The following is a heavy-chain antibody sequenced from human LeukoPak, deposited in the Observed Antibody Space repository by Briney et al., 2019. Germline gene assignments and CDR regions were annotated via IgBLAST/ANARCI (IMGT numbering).Heavy chain of an antibody. CDR2: VHYTGKT. CDR3: ALLERDYVWGSYQDY. V-gene: IGHV4-59*01. J-gene: IGHJ4*02. Sequence: SETLSLTCTVSGDSISSSYWSWIRQPPGKRLEWVGYVHYTGKTNYNPSLNNRVTISVDTSKNQFSLKLSSVTAADTAVYYCALLERDYVWGSYQDYWGQGTLVTVSS. D-gene: IGHD3-16*01. CDR1: GDSISSSY.